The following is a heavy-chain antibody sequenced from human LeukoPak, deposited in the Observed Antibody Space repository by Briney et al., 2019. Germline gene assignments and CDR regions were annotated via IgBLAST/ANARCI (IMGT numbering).Heavy chain of an antibody. V-gene: IGHV4-39*07. CDR2: INHSGIT. CDR3: ARGRSFVTGYYYGSGSYHNWFDP. D-gene: IGHD3-10*01. Sequence: SETLSLTCTVSGGSISTISSGTYYWGWIRQPPGKGLEWIGSINHSGITNYNPSLKSRVTISVDTSKNQFSLKLSSVTAADTAVYYCARGRSFVTGYYYGSGSYHNWFDPWGQGTLVTVSS. CDR1: GGSISTISSGTYY. J-gene: IGHJ5*02.